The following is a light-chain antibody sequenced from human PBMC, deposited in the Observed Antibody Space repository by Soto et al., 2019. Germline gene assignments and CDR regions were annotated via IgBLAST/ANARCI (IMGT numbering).Light chain of an antibody. J-gene: IGLJ2*01. V-gene: IGLV4-69*01. CDR1: SGHIGYT. CDR3: QTWGTGYVV. CDR2: LNSDGSH. Sequence: QSVLTQSPSASASLGASVKLTCTLSSGHIGYTIAWHQQQPEKGARYLMKLNSDGSHRKGDGIPDRFSGSTSGAERYLIISSLQSEDEADYYCQTWGTGYVVFGGGTKLTVL.